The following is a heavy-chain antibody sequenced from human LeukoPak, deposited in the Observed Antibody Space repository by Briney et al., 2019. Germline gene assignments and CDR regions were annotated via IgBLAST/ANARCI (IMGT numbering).Heavy chain of an antibody. V-gene: IGHV4-39*07. Sequence: PSETLSLTCTVSGASISGSGDYWGWIRQPPGKGLEWIGNIYDSGSTYYNASPQSRVTISIDTSKNQFSLKLSSVTAEDTAVYYCARDYSSSYDYWGQGTLVTVSS. CDR3: ARDYSSSYDY. CDR1: GASISGSGDY. CDR2: IYDSGST. J-gene: IGHJ4*02. D-gene: IGHD6-6*01.